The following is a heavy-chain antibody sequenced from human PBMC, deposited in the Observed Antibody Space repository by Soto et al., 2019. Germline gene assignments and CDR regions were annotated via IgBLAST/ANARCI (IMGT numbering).Heavy chain of an antibody. Sequence: ASVKVSCKASGYTFTSYYMHWVRQAPGQGLEWMGIIKPSGGSTSYAQKFQGRVTMTRDTSTSTVYMELSSLRSEDTAVYYCARDSSSYPLVYWGQGTLVTVSS. CDR1: GYTFTSYY. CDR3: ARDSSSYPLVY. J-gene: IGHJ4*02. D-gene: IGHD6-6*01. V-gene: IGHV1-46*01. CDR2: IKPSGGST.